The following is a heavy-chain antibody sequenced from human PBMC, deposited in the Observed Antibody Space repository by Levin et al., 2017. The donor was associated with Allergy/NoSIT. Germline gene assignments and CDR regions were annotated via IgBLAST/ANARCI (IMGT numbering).Heavy chain of an antibody. D-gene: IGHD2-21*01. CDR1: GFNFRNYE. CDR3: ATLSVFVPNTVASDK. CDR2: ITGSGDSA. Sequence: GESLKISCAASGFNFRNYEMNWVRQVPGKGLEWLSHITGSGDSASYADSVRGRFIISRDNAENSVNLQMNSLRAEDSGLYYCATLSVFVPNTVASDKWGQGTLVTVSS. J-gene: IGHJ4*02. V-gene: IGHV3-48*03.